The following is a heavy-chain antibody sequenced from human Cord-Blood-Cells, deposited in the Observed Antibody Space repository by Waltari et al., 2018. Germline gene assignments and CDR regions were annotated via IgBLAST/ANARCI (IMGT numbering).Heavy chain of an antibody. Sequence: QVQLQQWGAGLLKPSETLSLTCAVYGGSFSGYYWSWIRQPPGKGLEWIGEINHSGSTNYTPSLKSRVTISVDTSKNQFSLKLCSVTAADTAVYYCARGGCSSTSCYYFDYWGQGTLVTVSS. CDR3: ARGGCSSTSCYYFDY. V-gene: IGHV4-34*01. D-gene: IGHD2-2*01. CDR2: INHSGST. CDR1: GGSFSGYY. J-gene: IGHJ4*02.